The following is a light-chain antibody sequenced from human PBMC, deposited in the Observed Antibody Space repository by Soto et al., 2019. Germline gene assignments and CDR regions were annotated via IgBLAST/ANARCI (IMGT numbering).Light chain of an antibody. V-gene: IGKV3-15*01. J-gene: IGKJ4*01. CDR3: QQYNNWPPLT. CDR2: GAS. Sequence: EIVMTQSPATLSVSPGERDTLSCRASQSVSSNLAWYQQKPGQAPRLLIYGASTRATGIPARFSGSGSGTEFTITISSLQSEAFAIYYCQQYNNWPPLTFGGGTKLEIK. CDR1: QSVSSN.